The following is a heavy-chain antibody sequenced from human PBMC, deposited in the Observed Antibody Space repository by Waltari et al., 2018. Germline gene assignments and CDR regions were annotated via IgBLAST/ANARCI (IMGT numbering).Heavy chain of an antibody. CDR3: VTALGDRSSASRPFDV. V-gene: IGHV1-69-2*01. CDR1: GYRFTDYY. CDR2: VDPEEGET. D-gene: IGHD3-10*01. J-gene: IGHJ3*01. Sequence: EVQLLQSGTELKKPGSTVKISCQVSGYRFTDYYIHWVQQAPGKRPQWMGLVDPEEGETIYAERFQGRVTITADTSTETAFMELSSLTSDDTAVYYCVTALGDRSSASRPFDVWGLGTLITVSS.